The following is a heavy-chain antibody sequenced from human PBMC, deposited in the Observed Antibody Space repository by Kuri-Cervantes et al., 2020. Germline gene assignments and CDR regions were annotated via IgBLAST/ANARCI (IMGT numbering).Heavy chain of an antibody. CDR3: AKSTGRVDWFDP. V-gene: IGHV1-2*02. Sequence: ASVKVSCKAAGYTFTGYYMHWVRQAPGQGLEWMGWINPNSGGTNYAQKFQGRVTMTRDTSISTAYMELSRLRSDDTAVYYCAKSTGRVDWFDPRGQGTLVTVSS. CDR2: INPNSGGT. CDR1: GYTFTGYY. D-gene: IGHD1-1*01. J-gene: IGHJ5*02.